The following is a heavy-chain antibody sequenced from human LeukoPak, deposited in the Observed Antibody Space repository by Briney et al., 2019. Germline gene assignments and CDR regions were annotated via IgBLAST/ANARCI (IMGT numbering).Heavy chain of an antibody. CDR2: ISSSSSYI. CDR3: ARASRGYSYGTSPYYYYYMDV. D-gene: IGHD5-18*01. V-gene: IGHV3-11*06. J-gene: IGHJ6*03. CDR1: GFTFSDYY. Sequence: GGSLRLSCAASGFTFSDYYMSWIRQAPGKGLEWVSSISSSSSYIYYADSVKGRFTISRDNAKNSLYLQMNSLRAEDTAVYYCARASRGYSYGTSPYYYYYMDVWGKGTTVTASS.